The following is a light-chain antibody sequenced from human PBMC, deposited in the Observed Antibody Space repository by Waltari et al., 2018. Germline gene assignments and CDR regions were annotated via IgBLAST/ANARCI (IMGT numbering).Light chain of an antibody. Sequence: QSALTQPASVSGSPGHSITISCTGTSSDVGGYNYVSWYQQHPGKAPKLMIYDVSKRPSGVSNRFSGSKSGNTASLTISGLQAEDEADYYCCSYAGSSAVFGGGTKLTVL. J-gene: IGLJ3*02. CDR1: SSDVGGYNY. CDR3: CSYAGSSAV. CDR2: DVS. V-gene: IGLV2-23*02.